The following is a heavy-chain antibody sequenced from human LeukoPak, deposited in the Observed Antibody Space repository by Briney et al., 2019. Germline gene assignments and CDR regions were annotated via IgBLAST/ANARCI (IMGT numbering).Heavy chain of an antibody. Sequence: TPGGSLRLSCAASGFTFSSYSMNWVRQAPGKGLEWVSSISSSSSYIYYADSVKGRFTISRDNAKNSLYLQMNSLRAEDTAVYYCARDSGQLYGSGSYNYWGQGTLVTVSS. CDR2: ISSSSSYI. CDR3: ARDSGQLYGSGSYNY. V-gene: IGHV3-21*01. D-gene: IGHD3-10*01. J-gene: IGHJ4*02. CDR1: GFTFSSYS.